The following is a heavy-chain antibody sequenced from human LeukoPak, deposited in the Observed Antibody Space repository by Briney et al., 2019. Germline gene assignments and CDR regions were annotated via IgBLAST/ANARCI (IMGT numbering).Heavy chain of an antibody. J-gene: IGHJ4*02. CDR2: INEDATTI. Sequence: GGSLRLSCAASGFAFSAHWMHWVRQAPGKGLEWVSRINEDATTITYADSVKGRFIISRDNSKKSLYLRMNNLRAEDTAVYYCVRDLILVWTPGDDFDFWGQGTLVIVSS. D-gene: IGHD3-16*01. CDR3: VRDLILVWTPGDDFDF. V-gene: IGHV3-74*01. CDR1: GFAFSAHW.